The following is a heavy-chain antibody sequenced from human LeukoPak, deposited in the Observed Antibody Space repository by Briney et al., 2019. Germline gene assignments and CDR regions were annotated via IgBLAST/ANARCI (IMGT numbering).Heavy chain of an antibody. V-gene: IGHV3-66*01. CDR1: GFTVSTNY. CDR3: AKASRLALGAFDI. Sequence: GGSLRLSCAASGFTVSTNYMSWVRQAPGKGLEWVSVIYSGGSAYYADSVKGRFTISRDNSKNTLYLQMNSLRAEDTAVYYCAKASRLALGAFDIWGQGTMVTVSS. CDR2: IYSGGSA. J-gene: IGHJ3*02. D-gene: IGHD3-9*01.